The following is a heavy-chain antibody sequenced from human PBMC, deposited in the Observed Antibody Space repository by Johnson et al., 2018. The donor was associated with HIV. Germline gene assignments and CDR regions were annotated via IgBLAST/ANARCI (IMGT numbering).Heavy chain of an antibody. V-gene: IGHV3-33*05. J-gene: IGHJ3*01. CDR2: ISYDGNNI. CDR3: ATGRASV. CDR1: GFTFGSYG. Sequence: QMQLVESGGGVVQPGRSLRLSCAASGFTFGSYGIHWVRQVPGKGLEWVAVISYDGNNIYYSDSVKGRFTISRDNAKNSLYLQMNSLRAEDTAVYYCATGRASVWGQGTMVTVSS.